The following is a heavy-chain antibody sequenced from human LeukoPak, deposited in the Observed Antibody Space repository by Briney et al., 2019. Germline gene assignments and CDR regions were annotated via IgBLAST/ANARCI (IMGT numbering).Heavy chain of an antibody. Sequence: SVKVSCKASGGTFSSYAISWVRQAPGQGLEWMGGIIPIFGTANYAQKFQGRVTITADESTSTAYMELSSLRSEDTAVYYCARESPTRYSSSWYGQGIFDYWGQGTLVTVSS. CDR2: IIPIFGTA. V-gene: IGHV1-69*01. J-gene: IGHJ4*02. CDR3: ARESPTRYSSSWYGQGIFDY. D-gene: IGHD6-13*01. CDR1: GGTFSSYA.